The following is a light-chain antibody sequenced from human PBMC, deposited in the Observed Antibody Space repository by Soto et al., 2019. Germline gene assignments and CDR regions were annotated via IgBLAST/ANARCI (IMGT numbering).Light chain of an antibody. CDR2: RVF. J-gene: IGKJ1*01. V-gene: IGKV3-20*01. Sequence: EIVLTQSPGTLSLSPGGRATLSCRASQSVGESLVWYQQRPGQAPRLLIYRVFNRATGIPDRFSGSGSGTDFTLTISRLEPEDFAIYYCQQFGGSPRTFGQGTKVDIK. CDR1: QSVGES. CDR3: QQFGGSPRT.